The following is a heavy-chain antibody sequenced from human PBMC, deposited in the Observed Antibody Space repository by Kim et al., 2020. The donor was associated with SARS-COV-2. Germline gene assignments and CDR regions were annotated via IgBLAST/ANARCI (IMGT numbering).Heavy chain of an antibody. CDR2: IYDSGNT. V-gene: IGHV4-59*01. J-gene: IGHJ5*02. CDR3: ARQISGWPSGFFDP. D-gene: IGHD6-19*01. CDR1: GASISSYY. Sequence: SETLSLTCSVSGASISSYYWSWIRQPPGEALEWIGHIYDSGNTNYNPSLKSRVTISLDASKNQFSLNLRSVTAADTAVYYCARQISGWPSGFFDPLGQG.